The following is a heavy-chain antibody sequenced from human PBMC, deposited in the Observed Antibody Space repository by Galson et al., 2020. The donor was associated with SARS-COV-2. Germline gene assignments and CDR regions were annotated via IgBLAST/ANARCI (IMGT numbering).Heavy chain of an antibody. V-gene: IGHV4-59*08. CDR2: FHYSETTTYTTT. J-gene: IGHJ6*02. Sequence: ASETLSLTCTVPGDSIRSYHWSWIRQSPGKGLEWLGYFHYSETTTYTTTTYNPSPKSRVTISEDTTKNHITLKLSSVTAADTAVYYCARLKVGSTQGLRWWEQPGDEYSGLDFWGQGTTVTVSS. D-gene: IGHD3-16*01. CDR1: GDSIRSYH. CDR3: ARLKVGSTQGLRWWEQPGDEYSGLDF.